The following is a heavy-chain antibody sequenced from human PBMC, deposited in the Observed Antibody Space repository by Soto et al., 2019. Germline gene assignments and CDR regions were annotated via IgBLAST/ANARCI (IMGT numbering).Heavy chain of an antibody. J-gene: IGHJ5*02. V-gene: IGHV4-59*01. CDR3: ARGGYNYDWFDP. CDR1: GGSISSYY. CDR2: IYYSGST. Sequence: PSETLSLTCTVSGGSISSYYWSWIRQPPGKGLEWIGYIYYSGSTNYNPSLKSRVTISVDTSKNRFSLKLSSVTAADTAVYYCARGGYNYDWFDPWGQGTLVTVSS. D-gene: IGHD5-12*01.